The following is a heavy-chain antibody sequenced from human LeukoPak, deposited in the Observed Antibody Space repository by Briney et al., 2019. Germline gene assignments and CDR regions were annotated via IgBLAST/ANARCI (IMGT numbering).Heavy chain of an antibody. V-gene: IGHV1-69*04. D-gene: IGHD2-8*01. CDR1: GYTFTSYG. J-gene: IGHJ2*01. Sequence: SVKVSCKASGYTFTSYGIRWVRQAPGQGLEWMGRIIPILGIANYAQKFQGRVTITADKSTSTAYMELSSLRSEDTAVYYCARAGTDGGRRYFDLWGRGTLVTVSS. CDR3: ARAGTDGGRRYFDL. CDR2: IIPILGIA.